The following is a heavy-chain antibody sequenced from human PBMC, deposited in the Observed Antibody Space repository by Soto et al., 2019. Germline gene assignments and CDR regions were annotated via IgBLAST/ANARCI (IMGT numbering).Heavy chain of an antibody. CDR3: ARRRYCGADCYSQYYYGMDI. CDR1: GDTFSSYT. Sequence: QVQLVQSGAELKKPGSSVKVSCRSGGDTFSSYTVSWVRQAPGQGLEWMGRVIPVLGVTNYARKFQGRVSITAEKSTSTAYVELRSLTSEDSGVYYCARRRYCGADCYSQYYYGMDIWGQGTTVTVSS. D-gene: IGHD2-21*02. J-gene: IGHJ6*02. CDR2: VIPVLGVT. V-gene: IGHV1-69*02.